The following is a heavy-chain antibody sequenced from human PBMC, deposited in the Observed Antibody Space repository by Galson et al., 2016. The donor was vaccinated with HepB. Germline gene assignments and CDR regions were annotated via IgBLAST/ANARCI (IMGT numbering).Heavy chain of an antibody. CDR2: ISASGGSK. V-gene: IGHV3-23*01. D-gene: IGHD4-17*01. CDR1: GFTFSNHA. CDR3: AKDRLSGHGDYSWGIFDI. J-gene: IGHJ3*02. Sequence: SLRLSCAASGFTFSNHALSWVRQAPGKGLEWVSGISASGGSKTYAEYVRGRFIISRDNSNNKLFLQMNSLTTEDTAIYFCAKDRLSGHGDYSWGIFDIWGRGTEVTVSS.